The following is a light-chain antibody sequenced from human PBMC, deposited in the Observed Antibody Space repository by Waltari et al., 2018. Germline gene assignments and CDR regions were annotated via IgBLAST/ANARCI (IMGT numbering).Light chain of an antibody. CDR3: QKYGSLPAT. CDR1: QSISRY. J-gene: IGKJ1*01. CDR2: DAS. Sequence: EIMLTQSPGTLSLSPGERATLSCRASQSISRYLAWYQHKPGQAPRLLIYDASSRAPGIPDRFSGSGSGTDFSLTISRLEPEDFAVYYCQKYGSLPATFGQGTKVEIK. V-gene: IGKV3-20*01.